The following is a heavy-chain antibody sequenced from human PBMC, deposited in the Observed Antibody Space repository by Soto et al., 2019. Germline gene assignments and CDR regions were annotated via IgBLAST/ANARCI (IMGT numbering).Heavy chain of an antibody. Sequence: SETLSLTCTVSGGSISSGDYYWSWIRQPPGKGLEWIGYIYCSGSTYYNPSLKSRVTISVDTSKNQFSLKLSSVTAADTAVYYCARAPGPYFDYWGQGTLVTVSS. CDR1: GGSISSGDYY. J-gene: IGHJ4*02. CDR2: IYCSGST. V-gene: IGHV4-30-4*01. CDR3: ARAPGPYFDY.